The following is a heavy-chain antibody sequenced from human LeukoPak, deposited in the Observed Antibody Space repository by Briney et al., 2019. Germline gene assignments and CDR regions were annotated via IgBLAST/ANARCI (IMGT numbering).Heavy chain of an antibody. Sequence: SETLSLTCAVYGGSCSGYYWSWIRQPPGKGLEWIGEINHSGSTNYNPSLKSRVTISVDTSKNQFSLKLSSVTAADTAVYYCARARFGQRWLQLSNWYFDLWGRGTLVTVSS. CDR1: GGSCSGYY. CDR3: ARARFGQRWLQLSNWYFDL. J-gene: IGHJ2*01. CDR2: INHSGST. V-gene: IGHV4-34*01. D-gene: IGHD5-24*01.